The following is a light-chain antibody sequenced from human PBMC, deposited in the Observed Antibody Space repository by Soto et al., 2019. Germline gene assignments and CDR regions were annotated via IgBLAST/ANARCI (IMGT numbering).Light chain of an antibody. V-gene: IGLV2-14*01. CDR3: ASFTTSSTRV. J-gene: IGLJ1*01. CDR1: TSDIGTYNY. Sequence: QSALTQPASVSGSPGQSITVSCTGTTSDIGTYNYVSWYQQHPGKAPKLIIYEVNNRPSGVSNRFSGSKSANTASLTISGLQAEDEADYYCASFTTSSTRVFGTGTNVTVL. CDR2: EVN.